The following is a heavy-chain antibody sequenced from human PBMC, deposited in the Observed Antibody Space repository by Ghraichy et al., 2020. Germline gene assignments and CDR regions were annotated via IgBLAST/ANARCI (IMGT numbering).Heavy chain of an antibody. CDR3: AREYRGGENWFDP. CDR2: IYYSGST. V-gene: IGHV4-31*03. Sequence: SETLSLTCTVSGGSISSGGYYWSWIRQHPGKGLEWIGYIYYSGSTYYNPSLKSRVTISVDTSKNQFSLKLSSVTAADTAVYYCAREYRGGENWFDPWGQGTLVTVSS. CDR1: GGSISSGGYY. J-gene: IGHJ5*02. D-gene: IGHD1-14*01.